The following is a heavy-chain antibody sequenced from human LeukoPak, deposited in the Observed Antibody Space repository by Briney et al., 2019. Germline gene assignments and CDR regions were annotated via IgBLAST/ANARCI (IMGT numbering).Heavy chain of an antibody. D-gene: IGHD5-18*01. Sequence: SETLSLTCTVSGGSINSHHWSWIRQPPGKGLEWIGYMLGTVTTKDNPSLKSRFTLSADTSKNQFSLRLTSVTAADTAVYYCATIKRGDIFGYFDFWGQGILVTVSS. CDR3: ATIKRGDIFGYFDF. CDR2: MLGTVTT. V-gene: IGHV4-4*09. J-gene: IGHJ4*02. CDR1: GGSINSHH.